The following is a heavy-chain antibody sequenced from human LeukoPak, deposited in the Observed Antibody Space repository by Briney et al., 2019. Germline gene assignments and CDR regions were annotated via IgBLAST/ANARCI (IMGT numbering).Heavy chain of an antibody. V-gene: IGHV1-8*01. CDR2: MSPNSGDT. J-gene: IGHJ4*02. CDR3: ARGPPNWGYDY. D-gene: IGHD7-27*01. Sequence: ASVKVSCKASGYTFTSYDFNWVRQATGQRPEWMGWMSPNSGDTGYVQKFQDRVIMTRNTSISTAYMELSSLRSDDTAVYYCARGPPNWGYDYWGPGTLVTVSS. CDR1: GYTFTSYD.